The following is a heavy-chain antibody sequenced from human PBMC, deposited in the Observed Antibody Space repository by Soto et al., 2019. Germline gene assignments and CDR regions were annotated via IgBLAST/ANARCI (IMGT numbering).Heavy chain of an antibody. CDR1: GFTFSSYE. CDR2: ISSSGSTI. CDR3: ARADYYYYYGMDV. Sequence: LRLSCAASGFTFSSYEMNWVRQAPGKGLEWVSYISSSGSTIYYADSVKGRFTISRDNAKNSLYLQMNSLRAEDTAVYYCARADYYYYYGMDVLGQGTTVTVSS. V-gene: IGHV3-48*03. J-gene: IGHJ6*02.